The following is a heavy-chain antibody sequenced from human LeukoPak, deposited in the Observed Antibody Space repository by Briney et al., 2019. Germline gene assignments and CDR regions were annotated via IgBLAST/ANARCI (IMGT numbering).Heavy chain of an antibody. Sequence: SETLSLTCAVYGGSFSGYYWSWIRQPPGKGLEWIGEINHSGSTNYNPSLKSRVTISVDTSKNQFSLKLSSVTAADTAVYYCAREGCSGGSCYLLFDYWGQRTLVTVSS. D-gene: IGHD2-15*01. CDR3: AREGCSGGSCYLLFDY. V-gene: IGHV4-34*01. J-gene: IGHJ4*02. CDR1: GGSFSGYY. CDR2: INHSGST.